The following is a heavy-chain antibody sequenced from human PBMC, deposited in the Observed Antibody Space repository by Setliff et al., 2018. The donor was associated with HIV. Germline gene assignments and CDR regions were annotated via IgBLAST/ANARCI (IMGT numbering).Heavy chain of an antibody. CDR1: GGTFSSYA. V-gene: IGHV1-69*05. J-gene: IGHJ3*02. CDR2: IIPIFGTA. CDR3: ARAVGYGGNLDAFDI. D-gene: IGHD2-15*01. Sequence: SVKFSCKASGGTFSSYAISWVRQAPGQGLGWMGGIIPIFGTANYAQKFQGRVTITTDESTSTAYMELSSMRSEDTAVYYCARAVGYGGNLDAFDIWGQGTMVTVSS.